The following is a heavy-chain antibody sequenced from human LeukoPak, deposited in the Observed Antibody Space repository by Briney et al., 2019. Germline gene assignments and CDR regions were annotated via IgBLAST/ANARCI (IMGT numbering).Heavy chain of an antibody. CDR2: IYYGGTT. CDR3: ARALGYCSGGSCTRGYNWFDP. J-gene: IGHJ5*02. V-gene: IGHV4-39*01. D-gene: IGHD2-15*01. Sequence: SETLSLTCTVSGGSISSSDYYWGWIRQPPGKGLEWIGSIYYGGTTYYNPSLKSRVTISVDTSMNQFSLKLSFVTTADTAVYYCARALGYCSGGSCTRGYNWFDPWGQGTLVTVPS. CDR1: GGSISSSDYY.